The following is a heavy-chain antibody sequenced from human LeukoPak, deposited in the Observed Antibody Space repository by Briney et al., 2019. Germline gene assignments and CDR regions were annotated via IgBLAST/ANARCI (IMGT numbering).Heavy chain of an antibody. J-gene: IGHJ6*03. V-gene: IGHV3-48*02. Sequence: GGSLRLSCAASGFTFSSYSMNWVRQAPGKGLEWVSYISSSSSTIYYADSVKGRFTISRDNAKNPLYLQMNSLRDEDTAVYYCAGQCSGGSCYLVNSYMDVWGKGTTVTVSS. CDR3: AGQCSGGSCYLVNSYMDV. CDR2: ISSSSSTI. CDR1: GFTFSSYS. D-gene: IGHD2-15*01.